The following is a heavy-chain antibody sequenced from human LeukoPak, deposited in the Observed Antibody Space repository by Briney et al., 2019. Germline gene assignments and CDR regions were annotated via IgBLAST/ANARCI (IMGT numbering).Heavy chain of an antibody. Sequence: ASVKVSCKASGYTFTSYAMHWVRQGPGQRLEWMGWINAGNGNTKYSQKFQGRVTITRDTSASTAYMELSSLRSEDTAVYYCARAEGAYCGGDCYFGFDYWGQGTLVTVSS. CDR3: ARAEGAYCGGDCYFGFDY. J-gene: IGHJ4*02. V-gene: IGHV1-3*01. D-gene: IGHD2-21*02. CDR1: GYTFTSYA. CDR2: INAGNGNT.